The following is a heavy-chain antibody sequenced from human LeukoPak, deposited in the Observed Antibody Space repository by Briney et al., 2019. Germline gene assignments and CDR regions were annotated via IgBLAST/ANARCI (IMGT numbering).Heavy chain of an antibody. J-gene: IGHJ6*04. CDR1: GFTFSNYG. CDR3: AELGITMIGGV. Sequence: GGTLRLSCAASGFTFSNYGLSWVRQAPGKGLEWVSGITGSGGSTYYADSVKGRFTISRDNAKNSLYLQMNSLRAEDTAVYYCAELGITMIGGVWGKGTTVTISS. D-gene: IGHD3-10*02. CDR2: ITGSGGST. V-gene: IGHV3-23*01.